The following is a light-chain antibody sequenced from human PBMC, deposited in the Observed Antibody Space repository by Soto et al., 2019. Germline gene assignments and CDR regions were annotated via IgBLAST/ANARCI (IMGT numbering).Light chain of an antibody. CDR2: AAS. Sequence: DIQMTQSPSSLSASVGDRVTITCRASQRISSYLNWYQQKPGKAPKLLIYAASSLQSGVPSGFSGSGSGTDITLTISSLQPEDSATYYCQQSYKTPYTFGQGTKLEIK. CDR1: QRISSY. CDR3: QQSYKTPYT. V-gene: IGKV1-39*01. J-gene: IGKJ2*01.